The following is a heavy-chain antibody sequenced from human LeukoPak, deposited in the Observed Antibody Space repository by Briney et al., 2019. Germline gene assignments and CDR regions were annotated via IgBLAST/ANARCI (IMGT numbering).Heavy chain of an antibody. CDR1: GFTFTSYD. J-gene: IGHJ5*02. V-gene: IGHV1-18*01. D-gene: IGHD1-1*01. CDR3: ARDVPGSIGTTARFDP. CDR2: ISTNNGNT. Sequence: ASVKVSCKASGFTFTSYDINWVRQASGQGLEWMGWISTNNGNTNYAQQFQGRVTMTTDTSTSTAYVELRSLKSDDTAVYYCARDVPGSIGTTARFDPWGQGTLVTVSS.